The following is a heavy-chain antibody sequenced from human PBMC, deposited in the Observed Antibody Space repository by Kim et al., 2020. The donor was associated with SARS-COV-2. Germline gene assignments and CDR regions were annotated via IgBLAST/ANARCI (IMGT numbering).Heavy chain of an antibody. Sequence: SVKVSCKASGGTFSSYAISWVRQAPGQGLEWMGGIIPIFGTANYAQKFQGRVTITADESTSTAYMELSSLRSEDTAVYYCARRTPSPEAYGDYALDYYYYGMDVWGQGTTVTVSS. CDR2: IIPIFGTA. J-gene: IGHJ6*02. D-gene: IGHD4-17*01. V-gene: IGHV1-69*13. CDR1: GGTFSSYA. CDR3: ARRTPSPEAYGDYALDYYYYGMDV.